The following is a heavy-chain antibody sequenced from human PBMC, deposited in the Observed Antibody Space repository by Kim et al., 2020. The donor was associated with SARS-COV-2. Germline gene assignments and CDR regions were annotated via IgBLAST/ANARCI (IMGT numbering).Heavy chain of an antibody. CDR1: GGSISSHY. Sequence: SETLSLTCSVSGGSISSHYWSWIRRPPGEGLELLGYIYFTGSTNYNPSLKSRVTISVDKSKNQFFLKVTSVTAADTAVYYCARGPSAWRFDPWGQGTLVIVSS. V-gene: IGHV4-59*11. D-gene: IGHD6-19*01. CDR2: IYFTGST. J-gene: IGHJ5*02. CDR3: ARGPSAWRFDP.